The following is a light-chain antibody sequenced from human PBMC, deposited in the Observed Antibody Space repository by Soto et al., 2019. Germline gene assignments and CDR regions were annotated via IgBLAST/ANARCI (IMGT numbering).Light chain of an antibody. CDR2: GHS. CDR1: SSNIGAGYD. Sequence: QSVLTQPPSVSGAPGQWVTISGTGSSSNIGAGYDVHWYQQLPGTAPKLLIYGHSNRPSGVPDRFSGSKSGTSASLAITGLQAEDEADYDCQSYDSSLSGYVFGTGTKLTVL. CDR3: QSYDSSLSGYV. V-gene: IGLV1-40*01. J-gene: IGLJ1*01.